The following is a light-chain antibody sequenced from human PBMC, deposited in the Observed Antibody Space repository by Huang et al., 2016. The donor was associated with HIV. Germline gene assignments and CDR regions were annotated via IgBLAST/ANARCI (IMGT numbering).Light chain of an antibody. V-gene: IGKV3-11*01. CDR3: QQRYDWPLT. CDR2: DAT. Sequence: IVLTQSPATVSLSPGERATLSCKASQSVSSYLAWYQHKPGQAPRLLIYDATSRAPGIPARFSGSGSGTDFTLTISNLGPEDFAVYFCQQRYDWPLTFGGGTKVEIK. J-gene: IGKJ4*01. CDR1: QSVSSY.